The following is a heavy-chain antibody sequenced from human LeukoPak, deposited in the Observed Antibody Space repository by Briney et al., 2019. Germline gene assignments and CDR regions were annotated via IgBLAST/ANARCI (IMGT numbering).Heavy chain of an antibody. CDR3: ARDGYYCSGGSCYNWFDP. J-gene: IGHJ5*02. CDR1: GYTFTSYG. CDR2: ISAYNGNT. Sequence: ASVKVSCKASGYTFTSYGISWVRQAPGQGLEWMGWISAYNGNTNYAQKLQGRVTMTTDTSTSTAYMDLRSLRSDDTAVYYCARDGYYCSGGSCYNWFDPWGQGTLVTVSS. D-gene: IGHD2-15*01. V-gene: IGHV1-18*01.